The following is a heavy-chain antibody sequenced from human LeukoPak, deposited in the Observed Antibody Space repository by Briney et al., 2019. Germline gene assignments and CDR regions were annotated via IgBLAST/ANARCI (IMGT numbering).Heavy chain of an antibody. V-gene: IGHV4-59*08. CDR1: GGSLKIYY. Sequence: PSETLSLTCSVSGGSLKIYYWSWIRQPPGKGLEWFGHIYSTGITNYNPSLKSRVTISVDTSKNQFSLKLSSVTAADTAVYYCARTGGYSYGYFDYWGQGALVTVSS. D-gene: IGHD5-18*01. CDR2: IYSTGIT. CDR3: ARTGGYSYGYFDY. J-gene: IGHJ4*02.